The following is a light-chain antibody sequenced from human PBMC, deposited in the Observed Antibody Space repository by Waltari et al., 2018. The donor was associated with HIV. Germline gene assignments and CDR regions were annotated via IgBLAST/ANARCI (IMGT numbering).Light chain of an antibody. J-gene: IGLJ1*01. V-gene: IGLV2-14*01. Sequence: QSALTQPASVSGSPGQSITISCTGTSSDVGAYKYVSWYQQHPDKVPKLIIYEVINRPSGVSNRFSGSKSGNTASLTISGLQTEDEADYYCSSYTSAETVVFGVVTRVTVL. CDR1: SSDVGAYKY. CDR2: EVI. CDR3: SSYTSAETVV.